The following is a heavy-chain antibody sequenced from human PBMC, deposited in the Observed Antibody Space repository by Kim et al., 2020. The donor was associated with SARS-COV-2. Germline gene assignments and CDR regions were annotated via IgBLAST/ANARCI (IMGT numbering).Heavy chain of an antibody. CDR2: IYWDVDK. Sequence: SGPTLVQPTQTLTLTCTFPAISPKLTGVGLVWPLQPPGKALEWLAPIYWDVDKRSSPFVKSRLAITKDTSKNQVVLTMTDVDPVDTATYYCAHTNIVVTYGGVYFDSWGQGTLVTVSS. J-gene: IGHJ4*02. D-gene: IGHD3-16*01. CDR3: AHTNIVVTYGGVYFDS. V-gene: IGHV2-5*02. CDR1: AISPKLTGVG.